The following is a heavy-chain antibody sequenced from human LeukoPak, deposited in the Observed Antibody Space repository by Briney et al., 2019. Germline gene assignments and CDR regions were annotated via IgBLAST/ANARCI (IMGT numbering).Heavy chain of an antibody. CDR2: ISYDGSNK. Sequence: GGSLRLSCAASGFTFSSYAMHWVRQAPGKGLEWVAVISYDGSNKYYADSVKGRFTISRDNSKNTLYLQMNSLRAEDTAVYYCVTGYYGSGSYYSNYYYGMDVWGQGTTVTVSS. CDR3: VTGYYGSGSYYSNYYYGMDV. J-gene: IGHJ6*02. CDR1: GFTFSSYA. D-gene: IGHD3-10*01. V-gene: IGHV3-30-3*01.